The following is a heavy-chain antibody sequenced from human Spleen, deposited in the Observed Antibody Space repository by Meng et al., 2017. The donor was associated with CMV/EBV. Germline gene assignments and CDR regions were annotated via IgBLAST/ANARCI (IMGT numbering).Heavy chain of an antibody. D-gene: IGHD4-23*01. J-gene: IGHJ4*02. CDR1: GFNFDDYG. Sequence: GESLKISCAASGFNFDDYGMNWIRQAPGKELQRVSSISGSSTVTYYADSVKGRFTISRDNSNNTLHLQMNSLRADDTAVYYCVKGWQQLGDSWGQGTLVTVSS. CDR3: VKGWQQLGDS. CDR2: ISGSSTVT. V-gene: IGHV3-23*01.